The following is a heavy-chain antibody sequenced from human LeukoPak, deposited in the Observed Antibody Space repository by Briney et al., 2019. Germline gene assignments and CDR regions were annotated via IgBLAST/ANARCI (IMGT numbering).Heavy chain of an antibody. CDR3: ARDRAGPSPRYYMDV. Sequence: PGGSLRLSCAASGFTFSSYSMNWVRQAPGKGLEWVSSISSSSSYIYYADSVKGRFTISRDNAKNSLYLQMNSLRAEDTAVYYCARDRAGPSPRYYMDVWGKGTTVTVSS. CDR2: ISSSSSYI. D-gene: IGHD3-10*01. CDR1: GFTFSSYS. V-gene: IGHV3-21*01. J-gene: IGHJ6*03.